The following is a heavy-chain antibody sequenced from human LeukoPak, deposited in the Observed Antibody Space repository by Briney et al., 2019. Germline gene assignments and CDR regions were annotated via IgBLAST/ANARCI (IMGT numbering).Heavy chain of an antibody. D-gene: IGHD1-26*01. CDR1: GGTFSSYA. CDR2: IIPIFGTA. V-gene: IGHV1-69*05. J-gene: IGHJ4*02. Sequence: SVKVSCKASGGTFSSYAISWVRQAPGQGLEWMGGIIPIFGTANYAQKFQGRVTMTTDESTSTAYMELSSLRSEDTAVYYCARGGEYSGSYFDYWGQGTLVTVSS. CDR3: ARGGEYSGSYFDY.